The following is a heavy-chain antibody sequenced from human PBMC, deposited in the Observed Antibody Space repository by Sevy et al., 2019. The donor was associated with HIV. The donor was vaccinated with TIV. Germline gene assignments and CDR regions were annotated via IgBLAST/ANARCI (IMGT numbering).Heavy chain of an antibody. V-gene: IGHV4-4*07. CDR1: GGSISSFY. D-gene: IGHD2-15*01. CDR2: IYTSGST. J-gene: IGHJ6*02. Sequence: SENLSLTCTVSGGSISSFYWSWIRQPAGKGLEWIGRIYTSGSTNYNPSLKSRVTMSVDTSKNQFSLKLSSVTAADTAVYYCAREPCSGSSCYYFYYHTMDVWGQGTTVTVSS. CDR3: AREPCSGSSCYYFYYHTMDV.